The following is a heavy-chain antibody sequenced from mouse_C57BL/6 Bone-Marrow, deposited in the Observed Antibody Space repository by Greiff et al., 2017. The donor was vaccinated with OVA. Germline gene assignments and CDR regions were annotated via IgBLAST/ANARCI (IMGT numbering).Heavy chain of an antibody. CDR3: ARNDLTFDY. Sequence: EVQLQQSGPELVKPGASVKMSCKASGYTFTDYNMHWVKQSPGKSLEWIGYINPNNGGTSYNQKFKGKATLTVNKSSSTAYMQLRSLTSDDYAVYYCARNDLTFDYWGQGTTLTVSS. CDR2: INPNNGGT. J-gene: IGHJ2*01. V-gene: IGHV1-22*01. CDR1: GYTFTDYN. D-gene: IGHD4-1*01.